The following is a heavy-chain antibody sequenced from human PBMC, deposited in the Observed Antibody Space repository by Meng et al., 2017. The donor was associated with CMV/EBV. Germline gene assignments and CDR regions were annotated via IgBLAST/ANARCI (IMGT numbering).Heavy chain of an antibody. Sequence: AELVQAGSVMTKSTASCEGSCSTCGVTCSDYYLHWVRQSPGHGLEWFGWVNSNDDATNDAPKFKGRLSTTRDTSISTAHMELSRLMSDDTAVYYCVRSSGWSLFDYWGQGTLVTVSS. D-gene: IGHD6-19*01. V-gene: IGHV1-2*02. CDR2: VNSNDDAT. CDR3: VRSSGWSLFDY. CDR1: GVTCSDYY. J-gene: IGHJ4*02.